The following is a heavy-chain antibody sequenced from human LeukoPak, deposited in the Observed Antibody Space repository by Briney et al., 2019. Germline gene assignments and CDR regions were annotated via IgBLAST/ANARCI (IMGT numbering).Heavy chain of an antibody. Sequence: SETLSLTCAVYGGPFSGYYWSWIRQPPGKGLEWIGYVYYSGSTNYNPSLKCRVTISVDTSKNQFSLNLSSVTAADTAVYYCARDLLSTAGYFDYWGQGTLVTVSS. CDR1: GGPFSGYY. V-gene: IGHV4-59*01. J-gene: IGHJ4*02. D-gene: IGHD6-19*01. CDR3: ARDLLSTAGYFDY. CDR2: VYYSGST.